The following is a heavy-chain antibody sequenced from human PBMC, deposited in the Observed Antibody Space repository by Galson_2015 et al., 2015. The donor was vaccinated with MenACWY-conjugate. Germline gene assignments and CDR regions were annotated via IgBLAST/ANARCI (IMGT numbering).Heavy chain of an antibody. CDR2: IYPGDSDT. D-gene: IGHD6-6*01. Sequence: QSGAEVKKPGESLKISCKGSGYTFTSNWIGWVRQMPGKGLEWMGIIYPGDSDTRYTPSFQGHVTISADKSINTAYLQWGSLEASDIAMYYCARQGFGSSSLDYWGQGTLVTVSS. CDR1: GYTFTSNW. J-gene: IGHJ4*02. CDR3: ARQGFGSSSLDY. V-gene: IGHV5-51*01.